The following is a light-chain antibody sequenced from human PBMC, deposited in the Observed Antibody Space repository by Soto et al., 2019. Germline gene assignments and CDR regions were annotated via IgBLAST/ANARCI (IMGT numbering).Light chain of an antibody. CDR2: AAF. Sequence: DIQMTQSPSSLSASVRDRVTITCRTGQTISNALNWYQQKPGKAPNLLIFAAFNLQSGVASRFSGSGSGTEFTLTISDLQPDDFATYYCQQSYNVPWTFGQGTRVDLK. J-gene: IGKJ1*01. CDR3: QQSYNVPWT. V-gene: IGKV1-39*01. CDR1: QTISNA.